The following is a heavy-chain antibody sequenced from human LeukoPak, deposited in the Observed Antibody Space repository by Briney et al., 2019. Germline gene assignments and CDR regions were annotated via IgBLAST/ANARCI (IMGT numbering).Heavy chain of an antibody. J-gene: IGHJ4*02. CDR2: INNSGTT. CDR1: GESFSGYF. V-gene: IGHV4-34*01. CDR3: ARRPAGTLDC. Sequence: SETLSLTCAVYGESFSGYFWNWIRQAPGKGLEWIGEINNSGTTNYNPSLKSRVTISVDTSKNQFSLKVNSVTAADTAVYYCARRPAGTLDCWGQGTLVTVSS. D-gene: IGHD6-19*01.